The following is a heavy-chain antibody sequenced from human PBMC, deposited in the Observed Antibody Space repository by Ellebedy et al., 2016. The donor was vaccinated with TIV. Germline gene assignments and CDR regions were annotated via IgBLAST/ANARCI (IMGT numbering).Heavy chain of an antibody. CDR1: GFTFSRYD. D-gene: IGHD1-26*01. Sequence: PGGSLRLSCAASGFTFSRYDMHWVRQASATGLEWFSVLSTSGDPYYPGSVKGRFTISRENATNSLYLQMNVLRAGDTAVYYCAREGVGASLYYWGQGTLVTVSS. CDR3: AREGVGASLYY. J-gene: IGHJ4*02. CDR2: LSTSGDP. V-gene: IGHV3-13*05.